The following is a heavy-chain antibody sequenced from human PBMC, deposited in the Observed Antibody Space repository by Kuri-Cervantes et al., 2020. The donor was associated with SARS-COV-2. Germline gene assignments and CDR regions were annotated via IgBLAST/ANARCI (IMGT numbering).Heavy chain of an antibody. D-gene: IGHD4-17*01. CDR1: GDSINSGYY. V-gene: IGHV4-34*01. J-gene: IGHJ5*02. CDR2: INHSGST. Sequence: SETLSLTCALSGDSINSGYYWGWIRQPPGKGLEWIGEINHSGSTNYNPSLKSRVTISVDTSKNQFSLKLSSVTAADTAVYYCARGGDYSYWFDPWGQGTLVTVSS. CDR3: ARGGDYSYWFDP.